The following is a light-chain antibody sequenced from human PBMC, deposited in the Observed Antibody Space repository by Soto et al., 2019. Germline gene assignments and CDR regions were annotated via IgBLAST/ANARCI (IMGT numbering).Light chain of an antibody. CDR3: QQYYSTPPWT. Sequence: DIVMTQSPDSLAVSLGERATINCKSSQSVLYSSTNKNYVAWYQQKPGQPPKVLIYWASTRESGVPDRFSGSGSGTDFTLTISSLQAEDVAVYYCQQYYSTPPWTFGQGTKVEIK. J-gene: IGKJ1*01. CDR2: WAS. CDR1: QSVLYSSTNKNY. V-gene: IGKV4-1*01.